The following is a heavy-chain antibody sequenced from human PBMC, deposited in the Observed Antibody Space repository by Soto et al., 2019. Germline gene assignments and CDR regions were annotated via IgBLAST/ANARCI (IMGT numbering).Heavy chain of an antibody. CDR2: IYSDGRT. J-gene: IGHJ4*02. CDR1: GFTVSSNY. D-gene: IGHD3-9*01. V-gene: IGHV3-66*01. Sequence: GGSLRLSCAASGFTVSSNYMSWVRQAPGKGLEWVSVIYSDGRTYHADSVKGRFTISRDNSKNTLYLQMNSLGAEDTAVYYCARTYYDILTAYYGIFDYWGQGSLVTVSS. CDR3: ARTYYDILTAYYGIFDY.